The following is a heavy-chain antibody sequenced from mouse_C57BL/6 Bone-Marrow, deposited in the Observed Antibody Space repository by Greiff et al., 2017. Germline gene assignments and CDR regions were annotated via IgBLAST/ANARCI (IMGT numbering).Heavy chain of an antibody. Sequence: EVQLQQSGPELVKPGASVKISCKASGYTFTDYYMNWVKQSHGKSLEWIGDINPNNGGTSYNQKFKGKATLTVDKSSSTAYMELRSLTSEDSAVYYCAGSTRITQYYFDYWGQGTTLPVSS. CDR3: AGSTRITQYYFDY. V-gene: IGHV1-26*01. CDR2: INPNNGGT. D-gene: IGHD2-4*01. CDR1: GYTFTDYY. J-gene: IGHJ2*01.